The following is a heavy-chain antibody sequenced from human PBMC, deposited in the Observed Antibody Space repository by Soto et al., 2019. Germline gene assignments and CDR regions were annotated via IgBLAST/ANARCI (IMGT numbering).Heavy chain of an antibody. J-gene: IGHJ3*02. CDR3: ARPYCSGGSCYVVPGAFDI. CDR2: ISYDGSNK. Sequence: QVQLVESGGGVVQPGRSLRLSCAASGFTFSSYAMHWVRQAPGKGLEWVAVISYDGSNKYYADSVKGRFTISRDNSKNTLYLQMNSLRAEDTAVYYCARPYCSGGSCYVVPGAFDIWGQGTMVTVSS. CDR1: GFTFSSYA. D-gene: IGHD2-15*01. V-gene: IGHV3-30-3*01.